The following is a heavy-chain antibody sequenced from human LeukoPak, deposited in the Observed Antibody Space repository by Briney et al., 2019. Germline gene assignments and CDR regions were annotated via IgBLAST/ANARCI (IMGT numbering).Heavy chain of an antibody. CDR2: INPNSGGT. CDR3: ARTWGFWSGYYDY. Sequence: ASVKVSCKASGYTFTGYNMHWVRQAPGQGLEWMGWINPNSGGTNYAQKFQGRVTMTRDTSISTAYMELSRLRSDDTAVYYCARTWGFWSGYYDYWGQGTLVTVSS. D-gene: IGHD3-3*01. J-gene: IGHJ4*02. V-gene: IGHV1-2*02. CDR1: GYTFTGYN.